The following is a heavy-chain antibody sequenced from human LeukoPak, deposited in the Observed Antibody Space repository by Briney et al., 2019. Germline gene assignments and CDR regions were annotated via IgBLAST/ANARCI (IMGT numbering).Heavy chain of an antibody. CDR3: ARGSQNY. CDR1: GGTFSSYA. V-gene: IGHV1-2*06. Sequence: ASVKVSCKASGGTFSSYAISWVRQAPGQGLEWMGRINPNSGGTNYAQKFQGRVTMTRDTSISTAYMELSRLRSDDTAVYYCARGSQNYWGQGTLVTVSS. J-gene: IGHJ4*02. CDR2: INPNSGGT.